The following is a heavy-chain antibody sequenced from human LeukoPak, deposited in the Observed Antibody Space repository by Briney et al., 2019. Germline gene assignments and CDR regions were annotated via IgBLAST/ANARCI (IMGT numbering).Heavy chain of an antibody. CDR1: GFTFSDYA. D-gene: IGHD5-18*01. CDR2: IGTAGDT. Sequence: TGGSLRLSCAASGFTFSDYAMHWVSHAPGKGLEWVSAIGTAGDTYYTGSVKGRFTISRDNSKNTLYLQMNSLRAEDTAVYYCAKEQAGIQLWPPLDYWGQGTLVTVSS. J-gene: IGHJ4*02. CDR3: AKEQAGIQLWPPLDY. V-gene: IGHV3-13*01.